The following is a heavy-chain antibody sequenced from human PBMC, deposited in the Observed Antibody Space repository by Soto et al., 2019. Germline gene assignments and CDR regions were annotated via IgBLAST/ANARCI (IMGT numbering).Heavy chain of an antibody. D-gene: IGHD1-26*01. Sequence: PSETLSLTCAVSGGSISSGGYSWSWIRQPPGKGLEWVGYIYHSGSTYYNPSLKSRVTISVDRSKNQLSLKLSSVTAADTAVYYCARERSASGWFDPWGQGTLVIVSS. V-gene: IGHV4-30-2*01. CDR2: IYHSGST. CDR3: ARERSASGWFDP. J-gene: IGHJ5*02. CDR1: GGSISSGGYS.